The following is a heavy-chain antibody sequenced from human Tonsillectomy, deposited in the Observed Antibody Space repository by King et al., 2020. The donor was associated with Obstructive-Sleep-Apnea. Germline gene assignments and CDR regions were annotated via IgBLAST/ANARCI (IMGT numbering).Heavy chain of an antibody. CDR2: LTCSSRTI. CDR1: GFTFSSYN. D-gene: IGHD3-22*01. CDR3: ARDWFYYDSNDYPQPSVQH. J-gene: IGHJ1*01. V-gene: IGHV3-48*04. Sequence: VQLVESGGALLQPGGALGLSFVASGFTFSSYNMHWVRQAPGKGREWVAFLTCSSRTIFYADSVKGRFTLSRDNAKNSLYLQITSLRAEDTAVYYCARDWFYYDSNDYPQPSVQHWGQGTLVSVSS.